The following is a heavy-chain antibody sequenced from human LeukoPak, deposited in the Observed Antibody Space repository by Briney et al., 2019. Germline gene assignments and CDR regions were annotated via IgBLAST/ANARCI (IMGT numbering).Heavy chain of an antibody. J-gene: IGHJ5*02. Sequence: SETLSLTCAVYGGSFSGYYWSWIRQPPGKGLEWIGEINHSGSTNYNPSLKSRVTISVDTSKNQFSLKLSSVTAADTAVYYCARGKLLFRVGWLDPWGQGTLVTVSS. D-gene: IGHD2-21*02. CDR2: INHSGST. CDR1: GGSFSGYY. CDR3: ARGKLLFRVGWLDP. V-gene: IGHV4-34*01.